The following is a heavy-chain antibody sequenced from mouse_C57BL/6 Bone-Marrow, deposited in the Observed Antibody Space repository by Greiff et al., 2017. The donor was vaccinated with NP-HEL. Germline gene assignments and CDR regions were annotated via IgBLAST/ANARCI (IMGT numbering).Heavy chain of an antibody. J-gene: IGHJ3*01. Sequence: EVQRVESGGGLVKPGGSLKLSCAASGFTFSDYGMHWVRQAPEKGLEWVAYISSGSSTIYYADTVKGRFTISRDNAKNTLFLQMTSLRSEDTAMYYCARDYDYDGSWFAYWGQVTLVTVSA. D-gene: IGHD2-4*01. CDR2: ISSGSSTI. CDR1: GFTFSDYG. CDR3: ARDYDYDGSWFAY. V-gene: IGHV5-17*01.